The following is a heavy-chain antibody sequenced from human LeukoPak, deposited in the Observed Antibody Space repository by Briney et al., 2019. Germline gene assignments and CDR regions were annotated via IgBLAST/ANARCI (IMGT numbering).Heavy chain of an antibody. J-gene: IGHJ4*02. CDR2: ISGSGGNT. Sequence: GGSLRLSCTASGLTFGDYAMSWVRRAPGKGLEWVSSISGSGGNTYYVDSVKGRFTISRDSSKNTLYLQMSSLRAEDTAIYYCAKATSATCYTPIDYWGQGILVTVSS. CDR1: GLTFGDYA. V-gene: IGHV3-23*01. CDR3: AKATSATCYTPIDY. D-gene: IGHD2-2*02.